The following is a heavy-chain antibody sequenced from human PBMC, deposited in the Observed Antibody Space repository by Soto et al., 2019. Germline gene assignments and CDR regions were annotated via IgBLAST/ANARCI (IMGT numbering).Heavy chain of an antibody. D-gene: IGHD3-3*01. CDR2: ATSNSGNS. CDR1: GSTFTSYN. J-gene: IGHJ4*02. CDR3: VLLGVFVH. V-gene: IGHV1-8*01. Sequence: ASVKVSCKDSGSTFTSYNINWVRQAPGQGLEWVAGATSNSGNSDYAQKFQGRLTVTRDTAISTAYMELSSLRSDDTAGYYCVLLGVFVHWGAGTLGTV.